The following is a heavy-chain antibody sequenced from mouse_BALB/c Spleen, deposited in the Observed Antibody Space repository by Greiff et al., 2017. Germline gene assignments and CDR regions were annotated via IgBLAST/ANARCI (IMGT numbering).Heavy chain of an antibody. J-gene: IGHJ4*01. CDR3: ARSSDPLYAMDY. Sequence: QVQLKQSGPELVKPGASVKISCKASGYAFSSSWMNWVKQRPGQGLEWIGRIYPGDGDTNYNGKFKGKATLTADKSSSTAYMQLSSLTSVDSAVYFCARSSDPLYAMDYWGQGTSVTVSS. V-gene: IGHV1-82*01. CDR2: IYPGDGDT. CDR1: GYAFSSSW.